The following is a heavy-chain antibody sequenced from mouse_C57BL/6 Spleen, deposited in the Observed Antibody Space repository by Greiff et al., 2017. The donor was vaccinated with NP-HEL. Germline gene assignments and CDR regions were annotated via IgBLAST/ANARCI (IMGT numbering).Heavy chain of an antibody. CDR3: ARLIGSDYDDY. J-gene: IGHJ2*01. CDR2: INPSSGYT. Sequence: VQLQQSGAELARPGASVKMSCKASGYTFTSYTMHWVKQRPGQGLEWIGYINPSSGYTKYNQKFKDKATLTADISSSTAYMQLSSLTSEDSAVYYCARLIGSDYDDYWGQGTTLTVSS. D-gene: IGHD2-4*01. CDR1: GYTFTSYT. V-gene: IGHV1-4*01.